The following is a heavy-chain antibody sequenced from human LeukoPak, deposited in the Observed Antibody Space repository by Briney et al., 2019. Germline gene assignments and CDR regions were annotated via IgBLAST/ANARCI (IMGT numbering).Heavy chain of an antibody. Sequence: GGCLRLSCAASGFTLSSYAMHWVRQAPGRGLEGVAVISYDGSNKYYAESVKGRFTISRDNSKNTLYLKMNSLRAEDTAVYYCARGETYYYGSGSYLTGYYYYYGMDVWGQGTTVTVSS. V-gene: IGHV3-30-3*01. CDR2: ISYDGSNK. CDR1: GFTLSSYA. D-gene: IGHD3-10*01. CDR3: ARGETYYYGSGSYLTGYYYYYGMDV. J-gene: IGHJ6*02.